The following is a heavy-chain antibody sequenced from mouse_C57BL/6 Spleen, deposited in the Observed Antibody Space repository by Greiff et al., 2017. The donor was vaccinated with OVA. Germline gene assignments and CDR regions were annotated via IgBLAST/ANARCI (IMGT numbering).Heavy chain of an antibody. CDR2: IDPSDSET. CDR3: ARRIYDYDGYFDV. V-gene: IGHV1-52*01. Sequence: QVQLQQPGAELVRPGSSVKLSCKASGYTFTSYWMHWVKQRPIQGLEWIGNIDPSDSETHYNQKFKDKATLTVDKSSSTAYMQLSSLTSEDSAVYYCARRIYDYDGYFDVWGTGTTGTVSS. CDR1: GYTFTSYW. J-gene: IGHJ1*03. D-gene: IGHD2-4*01.